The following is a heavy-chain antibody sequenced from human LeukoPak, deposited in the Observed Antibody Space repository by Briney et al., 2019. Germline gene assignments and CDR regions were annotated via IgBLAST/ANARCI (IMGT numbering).Heavy chain of an antibody. V-gene: IGHV3-48*02. CDR1: GFTFSDYA. D-gene: IGHD4-17*01. J-gene: IGHJ4*02. Sequence: GGSLRLSCAASGFTFSDYAMHWVRQAPGKGLEWVSYISTSSSTIYYADSVKGRFTISRDNAKDSLFLQLNSLRDEDTAVYYCARGETAVTSSLDYWGQGALVTVSS. CDR3: ARGETAVTSSLDY. CDR2: ISTSSSTI.